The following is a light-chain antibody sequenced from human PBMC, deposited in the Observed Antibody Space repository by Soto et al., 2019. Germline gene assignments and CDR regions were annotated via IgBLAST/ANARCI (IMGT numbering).Light chain of an antibody. Sequence: EIVMTQSPATLSVSPWEIATLSFRASQSVSSNLDWYQQKPGQAPRLLIYGASSRATGIPDRFSGSGSGTDFTLTISSLEPEDFAVYYCQQYVASPYTFGQGTKVDIK. CDR1: QSVSSN. V-gene: IGKV3D-15*01. CDR3: QQYVASPYT. J-gene: IGKJ2*01. CDR2: GAS.